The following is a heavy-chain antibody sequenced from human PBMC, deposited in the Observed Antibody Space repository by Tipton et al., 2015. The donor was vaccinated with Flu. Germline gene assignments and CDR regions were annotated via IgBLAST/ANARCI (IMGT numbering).Heavy chain of an antibody. CDR3: ARRGSSSWYRPLFFDD. J-gene: IGHJ4*02. CDR2: IKPSGIT. D-gene: IGHD6-13*01. Sequence: GLVKPSETLSLTCGVHGGSFSDYSWNWIRQPPGKGLEWIGEIKPSGITNYNPSLKSRVTITTDTSKNQFSLEVTSVTAADTAVYYCARRGSSSWYRPLFFDDRGQGSLVTVSS. V-gene: IGHV4-34*01. CDR1: GGSFSDYS.